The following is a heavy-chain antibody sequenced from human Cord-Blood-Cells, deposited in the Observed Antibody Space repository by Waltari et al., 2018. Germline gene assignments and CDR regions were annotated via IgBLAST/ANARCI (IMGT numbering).Heavy chain of an antibody. D-gene: IGHD6-13*01. CDR1: GGTFSSYA. J-gene: IGHJ3*02. CDR2: IIPIFGTA. CDR3: ARSKLSSSWSPDAFDI. Sequence: QVQLVQSGAEVKKPGSSVKVSCKASGGTFSSYAISWVRQAPGQGLEWMGGIIPIFGTANYAPKVQGRVTITADESTSTAYMGLSSLRSEDTAVYYCARSKLSSSWSPDAFDIWGQGTMVTVSS. V-gene: IGHV1-69*01.